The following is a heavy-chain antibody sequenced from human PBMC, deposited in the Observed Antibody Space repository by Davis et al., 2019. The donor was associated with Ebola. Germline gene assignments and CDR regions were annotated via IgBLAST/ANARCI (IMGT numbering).Heavy chain of an antibody. D-gene: IGHD3-3*01. Sequence: GESLKISCAASGFTFSSYAMSWVRQAPGKGLEWVSAISGSGGSTYYADSVKGRFTISRDNSKNTLYLQMNSLRAEDTAVYYCAREPRFLEWLSPSHYYYGMDVWGQGTTVTVSS. CDR2: ISGSGGST. J-gene: IGHJ6*02. CDR1: GFTFSSYA. V-gene: IGHV3-23*01. CDR3: AREPRFLEWLSPSHYYYGMDV.